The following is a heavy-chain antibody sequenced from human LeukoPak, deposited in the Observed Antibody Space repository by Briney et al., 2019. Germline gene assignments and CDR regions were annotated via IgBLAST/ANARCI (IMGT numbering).Heavy chain of an antibody. V-gene: IGHV3-30*02. CDR1: GFTFSSYG. J-gene: IGHJ4*02. CDR3: AKDSYGDYEGYYFDY. Sequence: GGSLRLSCAASGFTFSSYGMHWVRQAPGKGLEWVAFIRYDGSNKYYADPVKGRFTISRDNSKNTLYLQMNSLRAEDTAVNYCAKDSYGDYEGYYFDYWGQGTLVTVSS. CDR2: IRYDGSNK. D-gene: IGHD4-17*01.